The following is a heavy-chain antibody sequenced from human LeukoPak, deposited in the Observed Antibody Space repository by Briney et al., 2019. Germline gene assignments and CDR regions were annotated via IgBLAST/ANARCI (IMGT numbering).Heavy chain of an antibody. CDR3: ARALGNYFDY. Sequence: SETLSLTCTASGDSISSYYWSWIRQPPGKGLEWIGYIYYTGSTKYNPSLQSRVSISVDTSKKQFSVKVSSVTAAGTAVYYCARALGNYFDYWGQGTLVTVSS. CDR2: IYYTGST. J-gene: IGHJ4*02. D-gene: IGHD3-10*01. V-gene: IGHV4-59*08. CDR1: GDSISSYY.